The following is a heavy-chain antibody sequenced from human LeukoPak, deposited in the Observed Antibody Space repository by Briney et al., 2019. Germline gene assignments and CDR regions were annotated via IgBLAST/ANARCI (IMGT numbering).Heavy chain of an antibody. Sequence: GASVKVSCKASGYTFTGYYMHWVRQAPGQGLAWMGWINPNSGGTNYAQKFQGRVTMTRDTSISTAYMELSRLRSDDTAVYYCARTGEDIVVVVAPDYWGQGTLVTVSS. D-gene: IGHD2-15*01. J-gene: IGHJ4*02. V-gene: IGHV1-2*02. CDR1: GYTFTGYY. CDR3: ARTGEDIVVVVAPDY. CDR2: INPNSGGT.